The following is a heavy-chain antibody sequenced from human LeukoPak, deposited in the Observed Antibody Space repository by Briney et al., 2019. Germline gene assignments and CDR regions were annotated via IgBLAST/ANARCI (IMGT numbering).Heavy chain of an antibody. D-gene: IGHD6-19*01. Sequence: TGGSLRLSCAASGFTVSSTYMSWVRQAPGKGLEWVSVIYSGGNTYYADSVKGRFTFARDISKNTLYLQMNSLRVEDTAVYYCARMVTGWPNWIDPWGQGTLVTVSS. J-gene: IGHJ5*02. CDR3: ARMVTGWPNWIDP. CDR1: GFTVSSTY. CDR2: IYSGGNT. V-gene: IGHV3-66*01.